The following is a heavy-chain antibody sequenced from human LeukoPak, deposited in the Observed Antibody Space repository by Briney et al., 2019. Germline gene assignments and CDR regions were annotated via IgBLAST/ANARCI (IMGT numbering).Heavy chain of an antibody. CDR3: ARGGGVVPAAQYYFDY. J-gene: IGHJ4*02. CDR1: GGSFSGYY. V-gene: IGHV4-34*01. D-gene: IGHD2-2*01. Sequence: SETLSLTCAVYGGSFSGYYWSWIRQPPGKGLEWIGEINHSGSTNYNPSLKSRVTISVDTSKNQFSLKLSSVTAADTAVYYCARGGGVVPAAQYYFDYWGQGTLVTVSS. CDR2: INHSGST.